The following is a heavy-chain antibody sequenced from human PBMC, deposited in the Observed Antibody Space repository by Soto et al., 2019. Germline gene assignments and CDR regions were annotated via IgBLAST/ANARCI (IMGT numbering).Heavy chain of an antibody. CDR3: ARGISSSWGGYWFDP. D-gene: IGHD6-13*01. J-gene: IGHJ5*02. Sequence: QVQLVQSGAEVKKPGASVKVSCKASGYTFTSYDINWVRQATGQGLEWMGWINPNSGNTGYAQKFQGRVTMTSNTSISTAYMVLSSLRSEDTAVYYCARGISSSWGGYWFDPWGQGTLVTVSS. V-gene: IGHV1-8*01. CDR1: GYTFTSYD. CDR2: INPNSGNT.